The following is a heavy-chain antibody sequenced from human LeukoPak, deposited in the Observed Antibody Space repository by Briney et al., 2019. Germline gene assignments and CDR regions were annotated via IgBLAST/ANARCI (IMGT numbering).Heavy chain of an antibody. J-gene: IGHJ4*02. V-gene: IGHV3-66*01. CDR2: IYSGGST. CDR1: EFSLGSNY. D-gene: IGHD2-8*01. CDR3: TRSPAYCTNGVCPRYYFDY. Sequence: GGSLRLSCAASEFSLGSNYMTWVRQAPGKGLEWVSLIYSGGSTYYADSVKGRFTISRDNSKNTLYLQMNSLKTEDTAVYYCTRSPAYCTNGVCPRYYFDYWGQGTLVTVSS.